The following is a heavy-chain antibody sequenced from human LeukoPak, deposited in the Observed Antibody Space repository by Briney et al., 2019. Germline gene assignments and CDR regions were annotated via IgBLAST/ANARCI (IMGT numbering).Heavy chain of an antibody. CDR2: IRYDGSNK. CDR3: ARSRTSDYGDYVSYFQH. CDR1: GFTFSSYG. Sequence: GGSLRLSCAASGFTFSSYGMHWVRQAPGKGLEWVAFIRYDGSNKYYADSVKGRFTISRDNSKNTLYLQMNSPRAEDTAVYYCARSRTSDYGDYVSYFQHWGQGTLVTVSS. J-gene: IGHJ1*01. D-gene: IGHD4-17*01. V-gene: IGHV3-30*02.